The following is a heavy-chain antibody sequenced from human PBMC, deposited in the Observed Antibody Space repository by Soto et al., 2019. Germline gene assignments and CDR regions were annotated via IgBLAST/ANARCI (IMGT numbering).Heavy chain of an antibody. CDR1: GGSIISGGYS. CDR2: IYHSGST. Sequence: SETLSLTCAVSGGSIISGGYSWSWIRQPPGKGLEWIGYIYHSGSTYYNPSLKSRVTISVDRSKNQFSLKLSSVTAADTAVYYCASYYGNYFDYWGQGTLVTVSS. V-gene: IGHV4-30-2*01. CDR3: ASYYGNYFDY. J-gene: IGHJ4*02. D-gene: IGHD3-10*01.